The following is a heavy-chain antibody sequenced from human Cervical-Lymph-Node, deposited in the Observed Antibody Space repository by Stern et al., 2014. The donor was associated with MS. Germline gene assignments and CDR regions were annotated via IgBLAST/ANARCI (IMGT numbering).Heavy chain of an antibody. V-gene: IGHV1-24*01. CDR2: FDPDEGET. Sequence: QMQLVQSGAEVKKPGASVKVSCKVSGYILTKLAMHWVRQAPGKGLEWMGGFDPDEGETIYAQKFQGRVTMTEDTSTDTAYMELRSLRSEDTAVYFCATDHPTVGIYDALAMWGQGTRVTVSS. D-gene: IGHD6-13*01. CDR1: GYILTKLA. J-gene: IGHJ3*02. CDR3: ATDHPTVGIYDALAM.